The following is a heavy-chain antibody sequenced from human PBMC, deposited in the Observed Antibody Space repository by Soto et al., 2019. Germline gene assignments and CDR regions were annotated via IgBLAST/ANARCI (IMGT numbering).Heavy chain of an antibody. CDR1: GFTFSSYA. CDR2: ISGSGGST. D-gene: IGHD3-10*01. J-gene: IGHJ4*02. V-gene: IGHV3-23*01. Sequence: EVQLLESGGGLVQPGVSLRLSCAAAGFTFSSYAMSWVRQAPGKGLEWVSIISGSGGSTDDADSVKGPFTIARDNAKNALYLQMNSLSAEGTTVYYCASVSRGDPRSYFDYWGRGTVVTGSS. CDR3: ASVSRGDPRSYFDY.